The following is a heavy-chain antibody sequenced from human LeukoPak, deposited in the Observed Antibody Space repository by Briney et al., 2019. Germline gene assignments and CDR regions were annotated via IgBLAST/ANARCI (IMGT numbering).Heavy chain of an antibody. J-gene: IGHJ3*02. CDR1: GFTFSSYS. Sequence: PGGSLRLSCAASGFTFSSYSMSWVRQAPGKGLEWVANIMQDESEKNYVDSVKGRFTISRDNAKNSLYLQMNSLRAEDTAVYYCAREVYSSSRPADAFDIWGQGTVVTVSS. CDR2: IMQDESEK. V-gene: IGHV3-7*01. D-gene: IGHD6-13*01. CDR3: AREVYSSSRPADAFDI.